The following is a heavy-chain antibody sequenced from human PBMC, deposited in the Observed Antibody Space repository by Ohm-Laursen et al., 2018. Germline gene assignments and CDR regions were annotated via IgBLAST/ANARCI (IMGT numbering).Heavy chain of an antibody. CDR1: GFTFSSYA. D-gene: IGHD1-26*01. V-gene: IGHV3-23*01. J-gene: IGHJ4*02. CDR3: VKADPREWDLLLFHY. Sequence: SLRLSCSASGFTFSSYAMSWVRQAPGKGLEWVSAISGSGGSTYYADSVKGRFTISRDNSKTTLYLQMNSLRVEDTALYYCVKADPREWDLLLFHYWGQGTLVTVSS. CDR2: ISGSGGST.